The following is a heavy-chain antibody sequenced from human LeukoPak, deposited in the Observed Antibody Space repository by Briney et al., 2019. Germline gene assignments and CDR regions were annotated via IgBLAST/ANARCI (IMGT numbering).Heavy chain of an antibody. CDR2: MFHTGGT. Sequence: SETLSLTCSVSGDSISSSSSYCGWVRQSPGKGLEWIGSMFHTGGTNYNPSLRSRVIMSVDTSRNQFSLKLRSVTAADTAVYYCAGRPPWWRNTAIPFDIWGQGTMVIVSS. D-gene: IGHD2-15*01. CDR3: AGRPPWWRNTAIPFDI. V-gene: IGHV4-39*01. J-gene: IGHJ3*02. CDR1: GDSISSSSSY.